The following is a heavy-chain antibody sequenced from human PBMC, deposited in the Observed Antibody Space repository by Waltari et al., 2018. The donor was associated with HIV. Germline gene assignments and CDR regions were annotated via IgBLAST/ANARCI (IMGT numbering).Heavy chain of an antibody. CDR3: AREPAPSGGSDAFDI. CDR1: GLTVSSNS. V-gene: IGHV3-53*01. CDR2: FYSGGST. Sequence: EVQLVESGGGLIQPGGSLRLSCAASGLTVSSNSINWVRQAPGQGLEWVSIFYSGGSTAYADSVKGRFTISRDTSKNTVYLQMNSLRGEDTAVYYCAREPAPSGGSDAFDIWGQGTMVTVSS. J-gene: IGHJ3*02. D-gene: IGHD1-26*01.